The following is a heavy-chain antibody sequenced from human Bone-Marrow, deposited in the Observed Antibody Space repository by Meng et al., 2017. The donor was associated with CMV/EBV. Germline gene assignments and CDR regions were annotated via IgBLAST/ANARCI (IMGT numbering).Heavy chain of an antibody. CDR3: ARAHYYDSSGYYGDAFDI. D-gene: IGHD3-22*01. CDR2: IYYSGST. V-gene: IGHV4-59*12. Sequence: SETLSLTCTASGGSISSYYWSWIRQPPGKGLEWIGYIYYSGSTNYNPSLKSRVTISVDTSKNQFSLKLSSVTAADTAVYYCARAHYYDSSGYYGDAFDIWGQGTMVTVSS. CDR1: GGSISSYY. J-gene: IGHJ3*02.